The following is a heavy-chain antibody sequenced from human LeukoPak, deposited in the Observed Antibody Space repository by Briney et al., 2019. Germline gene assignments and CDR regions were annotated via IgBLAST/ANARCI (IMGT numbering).Heavy chain of an antibody. CDR1: GFSFGSYG. J-gene: IGHJ4*02. CDR2: ISYDGSNK. D-gene: IGHD6-19*01. Sequence: GRSLRLSCAASGFSFGSYGMHWVRQAPGKGLEWVAVISYDGSNKYYADSVKGRFTISRDNSKNTLYLQMNSLRAEDTAVYYCAKDWWGDSGPYDYWGQGTLVTVSS. V-gene: IGHV3-30*18. CDR3: AKDWWGDSGPYDY.